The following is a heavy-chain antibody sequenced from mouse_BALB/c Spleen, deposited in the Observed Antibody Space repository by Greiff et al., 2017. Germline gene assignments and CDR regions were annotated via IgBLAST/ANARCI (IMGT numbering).Heavy chain of an antibody. CDR1: GDSITSGY. CDR2: ISYSGST. J-gene: IGHJ2*01. V-gene: IGHV3-8*02. D-gene: IGHD1-1*01. CDR3: ARRTTVVPHYFDY. Sequence: VQLKESGPGLVKPSQTLSLTCSVTGDSITSGYWNWIRKFPGNKLEYMGYISYSGSTYYNPSLKSRISITRDTSKNQYYLQLNSVTTEDTATYYCARRTTVVPHYFDYWGQGTILTVSS.